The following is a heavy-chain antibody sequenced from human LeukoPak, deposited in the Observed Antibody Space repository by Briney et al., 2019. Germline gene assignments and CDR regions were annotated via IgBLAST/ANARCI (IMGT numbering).Heavy chain of an antibody. CDR2: INQSGST. V-gene: IGHV4-34*01. J-gene: IGHJ3*02. Sequence: SETLSLTREVYGGSFSGYYWSWIRQPPGKGLEWIGEINQSGSTNYNPSLKSRVTISVDTSKNQFSLKLSSVTAADTAVYYCARDRTTHYYGSGTKAADAFDIWGQGTMVTVSS. CDR3: ARDRTTHYYGSGTKAADAFDI. CDR1: GGSFSGYY. D-gene: IGHD3-10*01.